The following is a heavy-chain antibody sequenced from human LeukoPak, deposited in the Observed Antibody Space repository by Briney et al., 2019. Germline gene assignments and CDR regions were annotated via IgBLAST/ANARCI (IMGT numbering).Heavy chain of an antibody. CDR3: ARGDYDFWSGYPSLDY. Sequence: SETLSLTCTVSGGSISSYYWSWIRQPPGKGLEWIGYIYYSGSTNYNPSLKSRVTISVDTSKNQFSLKLSSVTAADTAVYYCARGDYDFWSGYPSLDYWGQGTLVTVSS. V-gene: IGHV4-59*01. CDR1: GGSISSYY. J-gene: IGHJ4*02. D-gene: IGHD3-3*01. CDR2: IYYSGST.